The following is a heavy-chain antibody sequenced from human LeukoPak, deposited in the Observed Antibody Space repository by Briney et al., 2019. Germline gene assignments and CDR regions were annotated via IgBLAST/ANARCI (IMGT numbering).Heavy chain of an antibody. V-gene: IGHV4-59*01. Sequence: SETLSLTCSVSGASTTSYYWNWVRQAPGKGLEWIGYIYSDGTTSYSPSLRSRVTISIDTSRNQFSLKLSSVTAADAAVYYCARDTRSYDTSGYYYFDYWGQGALVTVSS. CDR1: GASTTSYY. D-gene: IGHD3-22*01. CDR3: ARDTRSYDTSGYYYFDY. CDR2: IYSDGTT. J-gene: IGHJ4*02.